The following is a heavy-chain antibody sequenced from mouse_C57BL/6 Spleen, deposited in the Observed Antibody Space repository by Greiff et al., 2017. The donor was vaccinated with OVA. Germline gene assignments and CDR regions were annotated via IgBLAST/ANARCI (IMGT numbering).Heavy chain of an antibody. J-gene: IGHJ4*01. CDR3: ARKSGYYGKDY. V-gene: IGHV1-50*01. D-gene: IGHD1-2*01. CDR2: IDPSDSYT. Sequence: VKLQQPGAELVKPGASVKLSCKASGYTFTSYWMQWVKQRPGQGLEWIGEIDPSDSYTNYNQKFKGKATLTVDTSSSTAYMQLSSLTSEDSAVYYCARKSGYYGKDYWGQGTSVTVSS. CDR1: GYTFTSYW.